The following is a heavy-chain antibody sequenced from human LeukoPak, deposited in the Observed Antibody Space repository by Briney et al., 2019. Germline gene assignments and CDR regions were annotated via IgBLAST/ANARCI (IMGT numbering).Heavy chain of an antibody. CDR3: ARGVPYRISWYRRTNWFDP. CDR2: INHSGST. CDR1: GGSFSGYY. Sequence: SETLSLTCAVYGGSFSGYYRSWMRQPPGKGLEWIGEINHSGSTNYNPSLESRVTISVDTSKNQFSLKLSSVTAADTAVYYCARGVPYRISWYRRTNWFDPWGQGTLVTVSS. V-gene: IGHV4-34*01. J-gene: IGHJ5*02. D-gene: IGHD6-13*01.